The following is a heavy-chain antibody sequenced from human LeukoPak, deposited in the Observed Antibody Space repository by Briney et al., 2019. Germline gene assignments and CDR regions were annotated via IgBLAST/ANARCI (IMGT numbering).Heavy chain of an antibody. J-gene: IGHJ4*02. V-gene: IGHV3-11*01. D-gene: IGHD6-13*01. CDR1: GFTFSDYY. CDR2: MSGSGSTI. Sequence: GGSLRLSCAASGFTFSDYYMSWIRQTPGRGLEWVSYMSGSGSTIYYADSVKGRFTISRDNAKNSLYLQMNSLRAEDTAVYYCARVPLYSSSWYYFDYWGQGTLVTVSS. CDR3: ARVPLYSSSWYYFDY.